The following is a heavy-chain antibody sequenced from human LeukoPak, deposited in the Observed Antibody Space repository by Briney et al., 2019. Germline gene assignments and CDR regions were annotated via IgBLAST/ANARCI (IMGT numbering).Heavy chain of an antibody. D-gene: IGHD1-26*01. J-gene: IGHJ4*02. Sequence: GASVRVSCKASGYTFTGYYMHWVRQAPGQGLEWMGWINPNSGGTNYAQKFQGRVTMTRDTSISTAYMELSRLRSDDTAVYYCARNGLGATTHPFDYWGQGTLVTVSS. CDR1: GYTFTGYY. CDR3: ARNGLGATTHPFDY. V-gene: IGHV1-2*02. CDR2: INPNSGGT.